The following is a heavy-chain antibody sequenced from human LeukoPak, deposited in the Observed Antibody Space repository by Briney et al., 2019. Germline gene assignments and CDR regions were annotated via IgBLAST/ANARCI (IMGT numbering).Heavy chain of an antibody. CDR2: ISGTGGST. CDR3: AKDRGYGDDDY. D-gene: IGHD4-17*01. CDR1: GFTFSSYW. J-gene: IGHJ4*02. V-gene: IGHV3-23*01. Sequence: PGGSLRLSCAASGFTFSSYWMSWVRQAPGKGLEWVSTISGTGGSTYYADSVKGRFTISRDNSKNTLYLQMNSLRAEDTAVYYCAKDRGYGDDDYWGQGTLVTVSS.